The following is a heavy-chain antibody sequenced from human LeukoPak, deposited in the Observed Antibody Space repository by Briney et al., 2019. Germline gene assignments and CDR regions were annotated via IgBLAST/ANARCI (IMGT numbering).Heavy chain of an antibody. CDR1: AFTFSTYA. D-gene: IGHD3-10*01. CDR2: ISYDGSNK. CDR3: AKARASYYGSGSYQDF. J-gene: IGHJ4*02. V-gene: IGHV3-30*18. Sequence: GRSLRLSCAASAFTFSTYAMHWVRQAPGKGLEWVAVISYDGSNKYYADSVKGRFTISRDNSKNTLYLQMNSLRAEDTAVYYCAKARASYYGSGSYQDFWGQGTLSPSPQ.